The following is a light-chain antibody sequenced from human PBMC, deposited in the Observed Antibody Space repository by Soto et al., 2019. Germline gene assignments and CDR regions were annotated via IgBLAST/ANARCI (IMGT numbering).Light chain of an antibody. J-gene: IGLJ3*02. Sequence: QSVLTQPASVSGSPGQSITISCTGTSSDVGSYKYVSWYQQHPGKAPKLMIYEVSNRPSGVSDRFSGSKSGNTASLTISGLQAEDEADYYCSSYTIRTNWVFGGGTKLTVL. CDR2: EVS. V-gene: IGLV2-14*01. CDR1: SSDVGSYKY. CDR3: SSYTIRTNWV.